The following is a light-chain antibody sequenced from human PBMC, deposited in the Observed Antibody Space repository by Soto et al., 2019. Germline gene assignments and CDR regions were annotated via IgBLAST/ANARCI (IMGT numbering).Light chain of an antibody. J-gene: IGKJ2*01. CDR2: GVS. CDR1: QSIRSS. V-gene: IGKV1-5*01. Sequence: DIQMTQSPSSLSASVGDRVTITCRASQSIRSSLAWYLQKPGKAPKLLIHGVSTRATGIPDRFSGSGSGTDFTLTISRLEPEDFAVYYCQQYVTSPYIFGQGTKLEIK. CDR3: QQYVTSPYI.